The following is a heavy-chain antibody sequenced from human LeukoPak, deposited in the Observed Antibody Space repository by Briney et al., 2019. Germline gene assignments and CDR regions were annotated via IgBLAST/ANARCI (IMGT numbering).Heavy chain of an antibody. Sequence: PSETLSLTCAVYGGSFNGYFCSWIRQPPGKGLEWIGETSRGEGTHYSSSLRSRVIISVDTSKNQCSLKLSSVTAADTAVYYCARGTDRSKTGYWGQGTLVTVSS. CDR1: GGSFNGYF. CDR3: ARGTDRSKTGY. J-gene: IGHJ4*02. D-gene: IGHD1-26*01. CDR2: TSRGEGT. V-gene: IGHV4-34*01.